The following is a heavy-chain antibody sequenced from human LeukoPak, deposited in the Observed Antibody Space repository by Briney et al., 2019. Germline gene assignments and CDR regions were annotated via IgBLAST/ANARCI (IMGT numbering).Heavy chain of an antibody. V-gene: IGHV3-64D*06. CDR1: GFTFSSYA. D-gene: IGHD5-18*01. CDR3: VKAGGYSYGYADY. Sequence: GGSLRLSCSASGFTFSSYAMHWVRQAPGKGLEYVSAISSNGGGTYYADSVKGRFTISRDNSKNTLYLQMSSLRAEDRAVYYCVKAGGYSYGYADYWGQGTLVTVSS. CDR2: ISSNGGGT. J-gene: IGHJ4*02.